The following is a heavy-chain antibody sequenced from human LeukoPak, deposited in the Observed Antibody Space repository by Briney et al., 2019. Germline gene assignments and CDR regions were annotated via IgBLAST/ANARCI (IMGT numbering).Heavy chain of an antibody. Sequence: ASVKVSCKASGYSFSIYGITWPRQAPGQGLEYLGWISASDGTTNYAQKVQDRVTMTTDTSTSTAYLELRSLRSEDTAVYYCARCGAAVTTHFSHWGQGTLVTVSS. CDR2: ISASDGTT. V-gene: IGHV1-18*01. CDR1: GYSFSIYG. CDR3: ARCGAAVTTHFSH. J-gene: IGHJ4*02. D-gene: IGHD4-17*01.